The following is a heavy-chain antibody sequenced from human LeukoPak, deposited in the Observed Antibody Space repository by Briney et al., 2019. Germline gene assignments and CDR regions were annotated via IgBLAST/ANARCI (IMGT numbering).Heavy chain of an antibody. D-gene: IGHD6-6*01. V-gene: IGHV3-23*01. CDR2: ISGSAGSS. Sequence: GGSLRLSCAASGFTFSNYNMNWVRQAPGKGLEWVAAISGSAGSSFYADSVKGRFTITRDNSKNMLYLQMNSLGDDDTALYYCAKERIAARPRYFDYWGQGTLVTVSS. CDR1: GFTFSNYN. CDR3: AKERIAARPRYFDY. J-gene: IGHJ4*02.